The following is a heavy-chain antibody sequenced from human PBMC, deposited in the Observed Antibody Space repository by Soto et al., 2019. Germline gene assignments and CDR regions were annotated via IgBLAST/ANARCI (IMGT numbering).Heavy chain of an antibody. Sequence: SETLSLTRAVDPGSCSRYYRSQLRQPQGKGLEWIGEINHSGSTNYNPSLKSRVTISVDTSKNQFSLKLSSVTAADTAVYYCARGPIAAAGNNYYYGMDVWGQGTTVTVSS. V-gene: IGHV4-34*01. J-gene: IGHJ6*02. CDR1: PGSCSRYY. CDR2: INHSGST. CDR3: ARGPIAAAGNNYYYGMDV. D-gene: IGHD6-13*01.